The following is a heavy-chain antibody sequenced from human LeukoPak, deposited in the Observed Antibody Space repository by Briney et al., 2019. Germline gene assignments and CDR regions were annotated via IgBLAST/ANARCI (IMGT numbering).Heavy chain of an antibody. J-gene: IGHJ5*02. Sequence: PGGTLRLSCAASGFTFSSYGMSWVRQAPGKGLEWVSASGSGGSTYYADSVKGRFTISRDNSKNTLHLQMNSLRAEDTAVYYCAKRIRVNWFDPWGQGTLVTVSS. V-gene: IGHV3-23*01. CDR3: AKRIRVNWFDP. CDR1: GFTFSSYG. CDR2: SGSGGST.